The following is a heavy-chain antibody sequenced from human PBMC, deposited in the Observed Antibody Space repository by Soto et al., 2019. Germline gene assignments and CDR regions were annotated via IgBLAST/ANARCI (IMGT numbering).Heavy chain of an antibody. V-gene: IGHV3-30*18. CDR3: AKNRGGGYVPYFDY. CDR2: ISYDGSNK. Sequence: GGSLRLSCAASGFTFSSYGMHWVRQAPGKGLEWVAVISYDGSNKYYADSVKGRFTISRDNSKNTLYLQMNSLRAEDTAVYYCAKNRGGGYVPYFDYWGQGTLVTVSS. CDR1: GFTFSSYG. J-gene: IGHJ4*02. D-gene: IGHD5-12*01.